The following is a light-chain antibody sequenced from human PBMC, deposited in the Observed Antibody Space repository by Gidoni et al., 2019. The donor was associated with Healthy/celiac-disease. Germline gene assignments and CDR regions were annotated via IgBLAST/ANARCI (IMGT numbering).Light chain of an antibody. Sequence: DIQMTQSPSSLSASVGDRVTITCRASQSIRSYLNWYQQKPGKAPKLLIYAASSLKSGVPSRFRGSGSGTDFTLTISSLQPEDFATYYCQQSYSTPHTFGQGTKVEIK. V-gene: IGKV1-39*01. J-gene: IGKJ1*01. CDR2: AAS. CDR3: QQSYSTPHT. CDR1: QSIRSY.